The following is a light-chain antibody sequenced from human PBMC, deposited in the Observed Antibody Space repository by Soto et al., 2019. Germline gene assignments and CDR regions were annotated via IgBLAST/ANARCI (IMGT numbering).Light chain of an antibody. CDR1: QTVTNNY. V-gene: IGKV3-20*01. J-gene: IGKJ3*01. Sequence: EIVVTQSPGTLSLSPGERATLSCRASQTVTNNYLAWYQQKPGLAPRLLIFGAFSRATGIPDRFGGSGSGTGFTLAISSLEPEDFAVYYCQQYGSSPLFTFGPGTKVDF. CDR2: GAF. CDR3: QQYGSSPLFT.